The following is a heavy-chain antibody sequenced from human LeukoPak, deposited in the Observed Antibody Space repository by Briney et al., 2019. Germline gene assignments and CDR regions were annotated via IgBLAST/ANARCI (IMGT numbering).Heavy chain of an antibody. V-gene: IGHV3-21*01. J-gene: IGHJ6*03. CDR1: GFTFSSYS. CDR3: ARDRFTSSGWYGDYMDV. Sequence: PGGSLRLSCAASGFTFSSYSMNWVRQAPGKGLEWVSSISSSSSYIYYAVSVKGRFSISRDNAKNSLYLQMNSLRAEDTAVYYCARDRFTSSGWYGDYMDVWGKGTTVTVSS. CDR2: ISSSSSYI. D-gene: IGHD6-19*01.